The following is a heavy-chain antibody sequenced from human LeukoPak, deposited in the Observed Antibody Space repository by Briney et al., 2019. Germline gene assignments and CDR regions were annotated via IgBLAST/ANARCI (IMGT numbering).Heavy chain of an antibody. CDR2: ISYDGSNK. V-gene: IGHV3-30-3*01. CDR1: GFTFSSYA. CDR3: ARDRQTGY. J-gene: IGHJ4*02. Sequence: GGSLRLSCAASGFTFSSYAMHWVRQAPGKGLEWVAVISYDGSNKYYADSVKGRFTISRDNSKNTLYLQMNSLRAEDTAVYYCARDRQTGYWGQGTLVTVSS.